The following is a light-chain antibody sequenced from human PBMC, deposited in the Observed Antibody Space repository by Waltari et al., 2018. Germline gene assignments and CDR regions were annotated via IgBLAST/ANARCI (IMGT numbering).Light chain of an antibody. Sequence: QSVLTQPPSVSGAPGQRVTISCPGSNSNIGAGYDVPWYQQLPTKAPKLLIFANNNRPSGVPDRFSGSRSGPSASLAITGLQAEDEADYYCQSYESSLSHSVFGTGTKVSVL. CDR2: ANN. CDR1: NSNIGAGYD. CDR3: QSYESSLSHSV. V-gene: IGLV1-40*01. J-gene: IGLJ1*01.